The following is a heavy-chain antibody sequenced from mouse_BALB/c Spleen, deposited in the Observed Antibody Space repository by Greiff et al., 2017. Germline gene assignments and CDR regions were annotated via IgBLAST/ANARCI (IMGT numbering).Heavy chain of an antibody. D-gene: IGHD2-1*01. CDR1: GFSLTSYG. CDR3: ARSYGNYGNAMDY. Sequence: VKLVESGPGLVAPSQSLSITCTVSGFSLTSYGVHWVRQPPGKGLEWLGVIWAGGSTNYNTALMSRLSISKDNSKSQVFLKMNSLQTDDTAMYYCARSYGNYGNAMDYWGQGTSVTVSS. CDR2: IWAGGST. V-gene: IGHV2-9*02. J-gene: IGHJ4*01.